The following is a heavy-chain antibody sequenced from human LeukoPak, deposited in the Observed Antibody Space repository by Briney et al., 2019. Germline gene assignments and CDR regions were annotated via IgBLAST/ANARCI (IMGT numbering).Heavy chain of an antibody. CDR2: IYTSGST. CDR3: ARSDYGDYADAFDI. V-gene: IGHV4-4*09. Sequence: SETLSLTCTVSGGSISSYYWSWIRQPPGKGLEWIGYIYTSGSTNYNPSLKSRVTISVDTSKNQFSLKLSSVTAADTAVYFCARSDYGDYADAFDIWGQGTMVTVSS. CDR1: GGSISSYY. D-gene: IGHD4-17*01. J-gene: IGHJ3*02.